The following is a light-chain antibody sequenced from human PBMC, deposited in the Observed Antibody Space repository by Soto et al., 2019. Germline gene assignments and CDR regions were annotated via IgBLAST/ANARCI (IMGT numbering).Light chain of an antibody. CDR3: QQRSNWPPYT. Sequence: EIVLTQSPATLSLSPGDRATLSCRASQSVSSYLAGYQQKPGQAPRLLIYDASNRATGIPARFSGSGSGTDFTITISSLEPEDYAVYYCQQRSNWPPYTFGQGTKLEIK. V-gene: IGKV3-11*01. CDR2: DAS. J-gene: IGKJ2*01. CDR1: QSVSSY.